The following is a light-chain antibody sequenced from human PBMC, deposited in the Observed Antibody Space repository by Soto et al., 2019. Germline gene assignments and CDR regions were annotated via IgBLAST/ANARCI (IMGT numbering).Light chain of an antibody. V-gene: IGLV1-40*01. CDR2: VNS. CDR3: QSYDNSLSGSWV. J-gene: IGLJ3*02. Sequence: QSVLTQPPSVSGAPGQRVTISCTGSNSNIGAGYDVQWYQQLPGTAPKLLIYVNSNRPSGVPDRFSGSKSGASASLAITGLQAEDEADYYCQSYDNSLSGSWVFGGGTKLTVL. CDR1: NSNIGAGYD.